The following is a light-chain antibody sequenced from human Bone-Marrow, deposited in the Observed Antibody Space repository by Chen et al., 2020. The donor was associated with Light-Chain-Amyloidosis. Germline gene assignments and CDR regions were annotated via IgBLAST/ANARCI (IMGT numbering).Light chain of an antibody. J-gene: IGKJ4*01. Sequence: EIVLTQSPGTLSLSPGEGANLSCRASQTISSNYFTWYQQKFGQAPRLLIYGSASRATGIPDIFTGIGSWTDFTLSITRLEPYDFAMYYCQQYGTSPLTFGGGTKVEIK. CDR3: QQYGTSPLT. CDR1: QTISSNY. V-gene: IGKV3-20*01. CDR2: GSA.